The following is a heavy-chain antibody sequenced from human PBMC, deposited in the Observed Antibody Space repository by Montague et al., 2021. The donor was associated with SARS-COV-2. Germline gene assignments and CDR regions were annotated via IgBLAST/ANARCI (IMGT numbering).Heavy chain of an antibody. CDR1: GFTFSSYS. CDR3: ASDRGELHAADY. V-gene: IGHV3-21*01. Sequence: SLRLSCAASGFTFSSYSMNWVRQAPGKGLEWVSSISSSSSYIYYADSVKGRFTISRDNAKNSLYLQMNSLRAEDTAVYYRASDRGELHAADYWGQGTLVTVSS. CDR2: ISSSSSYI. D-gene: IGHD1-26*01. J-gene: IGHJ4*02.